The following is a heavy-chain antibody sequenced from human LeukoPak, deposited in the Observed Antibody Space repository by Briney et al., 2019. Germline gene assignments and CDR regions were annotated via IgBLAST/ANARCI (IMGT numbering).Heavy chain of an antibody. V-gene: IGHV4-31*11. J-gene: IGHJ4*02. D-gene: IGHD3-22*01. CDR3: AREYYYDSSALN. Sequence: PSGTLSLTCAVSGGSISSSNWWSWIRQHPGKGLEWIGYIYYSGSTYYNPSLKSRVTISVDTSKNQFSLKLSSVTAADTAVYYCAREYYYDSSALNWGQGTLVTVSS. CDR2: IYYSGST. CDR1: GGSISSSNW.